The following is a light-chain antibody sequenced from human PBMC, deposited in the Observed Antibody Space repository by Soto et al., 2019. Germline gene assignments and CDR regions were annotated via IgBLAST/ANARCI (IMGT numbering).Light chain of an antibody. V-gene: IGKV3-20*01. CDR3: QQYGSSGT. J-gene: IGKJ5*01. CDR2: GES. CDR1: QSVSNNY. Sequence: EIVFTQSPGTLSLSPGERATLSRRASQSVSNNYLAWYQQKPGQAPRLLIYGESNRATGIPDRFSGSGSGTDFTLTISRLEPEDFAVYYCQQYGSSGTFGQGTRLEIK.